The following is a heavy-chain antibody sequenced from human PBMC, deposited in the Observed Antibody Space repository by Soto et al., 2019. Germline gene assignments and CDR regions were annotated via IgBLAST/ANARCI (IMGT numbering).Heavy chain of an antibody. CDR1: GFTFGDYA. CDR3: TREGSGSYYNYYYSYYGMDV. CDR2: IRSKAYGGTT. Sequence: LGGSLRLSCTASGFTFGDYAMSWVRQAPGKGLEWVGFIRSKAYGGTTEYAASVKGRFTISRDDSKSIAYLQMNSLKTEDTAVYYCTREGSGSYYNYYYSYYGMDVWGQRTTVTVAS. D-gene: IGHD3-10*01. V-gene: IGHV3-49*04. J-gene: IGHJ6*02.